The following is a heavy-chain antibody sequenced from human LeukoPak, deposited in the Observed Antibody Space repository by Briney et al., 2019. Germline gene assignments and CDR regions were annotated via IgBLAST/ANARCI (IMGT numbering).Heavy chain of an antibody. Sequence: SETLSLTCTVSGGSISSYYWSWIRQPPGKGLEWIGYIYYSGSTNYNPSLKSRVTISVDTSKNQFSLKLSSVTAADTAVYYCARVSSGYHYLDYWGQGTLVTVSS. CDR2: IYYSGST. D-gene: IGHD3-22*01. J-gene: IGHJ4*02. V-gene: IGHV4-59*01. CDR3: ARVSSGYHYLDY. CDR1: GGSISSYY.